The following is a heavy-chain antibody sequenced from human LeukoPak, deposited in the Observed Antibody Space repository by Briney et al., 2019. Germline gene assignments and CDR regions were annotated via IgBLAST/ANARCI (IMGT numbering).Heavy chain of an antibody. D-gene: IGHD2-2*01. CDR3: ARGVCSSTSCYGD. CDR1: GFTFSSYS. V-gene: IGHV3-21*01. Sequence: GGSLRLSCAASGFTFSSYSMNWVRQAPGKGLEWVSSISSSSSYIYYADSVKGRFTTSRDNAKNSLYLQMNSLRAEDTAVYYCARGVCSSTSCYGDWGQGTLVTVSS. CDR2: ISSSSSYI. J-gene: IGHJ4*02.